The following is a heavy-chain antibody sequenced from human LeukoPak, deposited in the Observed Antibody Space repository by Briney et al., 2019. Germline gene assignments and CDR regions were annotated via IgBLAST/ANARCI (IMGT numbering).Heavy chain of an antibody. J-gene: IGHJ4*02. Sequence: PGRSLRLSCVVSGFIFSNYAMTWVRQAPGKGLEWVSVISDSGGSTNYADSVKGRFIISRDNSRDTVYLQMNSLRAEDTAVYYCAKVGLRLGGDYWGQGTLVTVSS. CDR1: GFIFSNYA. V-gene: IGHV3-23*01. D-gene: IGHD4-17*01. CDR3: AKVGLRLGGDY. CDR2: ISDSGGST.